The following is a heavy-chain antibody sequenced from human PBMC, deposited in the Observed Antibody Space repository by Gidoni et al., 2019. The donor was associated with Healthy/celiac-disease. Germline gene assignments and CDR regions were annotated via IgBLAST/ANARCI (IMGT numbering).Heavy chain of an antibody. CDR1: GGSISSSNW. D-gene: IGHD4-17*01. J-gene: IGHJ6*02. Sequence: QVQLQESGPGLVKPSGTLSLTCAVSGGSISSSNWWSWVRQPPGKGLEWIGEIYHSGSTNYNPSLKSRVTISVDKSKNQFSLKLSSVTAADTAVYYCARDLGEHDYGDYYYGMDVWGQGTTVTVSS. CDR3: ARDLGEHDYGDYYYGMDV. V-gene: IGHV4-4*02. CDR2: IYHSGST.